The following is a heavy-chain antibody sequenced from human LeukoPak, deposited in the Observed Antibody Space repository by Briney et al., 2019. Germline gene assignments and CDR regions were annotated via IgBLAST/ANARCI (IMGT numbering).Heavy chain of an antibody. Sequence: GGSLRLSCTASGFTFGDYAMSWVRQAPGKGLECVGFIRSKAYGATTEYAASVKGRFTISRDDSKSTAYLQMNTLKTEDTAMYYCTRDDGYYMGYWGQGNLVTVSS. CDR2: IRSKAYGATT. CDR3: TRDDGYYMGY. CDR1: GFTFGDYA. V-gene: IGHV3-49*04. D-gene: IGHD5-24*01. J-gene: IGHJ4*02.